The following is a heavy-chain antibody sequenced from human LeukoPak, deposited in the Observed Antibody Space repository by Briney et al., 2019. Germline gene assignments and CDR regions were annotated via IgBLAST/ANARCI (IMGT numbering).Heavy chain of an antibody. J-gene: IGHJ4*02. CDR2: ISAYNGNT. Sequence: ASVKVSCKASGYTFTSYGIRWVRQAPGQGLEWMGWISAYNGNTNYAQKLQGRVTMTTDTSTSTAYMELRSLRSDDTAVYYCARVAYDFWSGYYNSFDYWGQGTLVTVSS. CDR1: GYTFTSYG. V-gene: IGHV1-18*01. D-gene: IGHD3-3*01. CDR3: ARVAYDFWSGYYNSFDY.